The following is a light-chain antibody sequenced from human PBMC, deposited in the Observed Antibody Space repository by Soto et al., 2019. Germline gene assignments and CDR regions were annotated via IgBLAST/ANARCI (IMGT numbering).Light chain of an antibody. Sequence: EIQMTQTPSSLSASVGDRVTITCRASHGIRNDLGWFQQKPGKAPKRLIYAASSLQSGVTSRFSGSGSGTDFTLTISSLQPEDFATEYCQQTYSTPPTFGHGAKVDIK. CDR1: HGIRND. J-gene: IGKJ1*01. CDR3: QQTYSTPPT. V-gene: IGKV1-39*01. CDR2: AAS.